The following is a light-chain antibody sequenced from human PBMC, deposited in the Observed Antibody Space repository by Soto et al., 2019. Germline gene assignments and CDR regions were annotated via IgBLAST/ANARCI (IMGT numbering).Light chain of an antibody. CDR2: EVT. CDR3: TSYSSSSTPYYV. J-gene: IGLJ1*01. V-gene: IGLV2-14*01. CDR1: TSDVGGDKY. Sequence: QSVVTQPASVSGSPGQSIAVSCTGTTSDVGGDKYVSWYQHHPVKAPKLIIYEVTNRPSGVSDRFSGSKSGNTASLTISGLQAEDEAEYFCTSYSSSSTPYYVFGTGTKLTVL.